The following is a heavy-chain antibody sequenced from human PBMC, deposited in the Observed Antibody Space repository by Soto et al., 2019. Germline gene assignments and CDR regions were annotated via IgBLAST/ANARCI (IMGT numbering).Heavy chain of an antibody. J-gene: IGHJ6*02. Sequence: SVKVSCKASGGTFSSYAISWVRQAPGQGLEWMGGIIPIFGTANYAQKFQGRVTITADESTSTAYMELSSLRSEDTAVYYCVRGDFWSGYYTPYYYYYGMDVWGQGTTVTVSS. D-gene: IGHD3-3*01. CDR2: IIPIFGTA. CDR1: GGTFSSYA. V-gene: IGHV1-69*13. CDR3: VRGDFWSGYYTPYYYYYGMDV.